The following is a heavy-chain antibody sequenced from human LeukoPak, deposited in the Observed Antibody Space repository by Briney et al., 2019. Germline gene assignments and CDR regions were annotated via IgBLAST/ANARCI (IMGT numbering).Heavy chain of an antibody. CDR1: GYTFSDYY. CDR3: ARPLGSLKEYWWFGP. V-gene: IGHV1-2*02. D-gene: IGHD2/OR15-2a*01. J-gene: IGHJ5*02. CDR2: INRKSGGT. Sequence: GASVKVSCTASGYTFSDYYIHWLGQAPGQGLEWMGWINRKSGGTNYAQYSQGTVTMTRDTSSTTVYIDLTSLRSYDTAMYFCARPLGSLKEYWWFGPWGQGVMVTVSS.